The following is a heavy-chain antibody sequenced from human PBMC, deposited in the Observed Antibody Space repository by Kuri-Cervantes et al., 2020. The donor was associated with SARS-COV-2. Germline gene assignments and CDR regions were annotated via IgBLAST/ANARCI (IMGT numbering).Heavy chain of an antibody. CDR3: ARHRIYGGNPYDAFDI. V-gene: IGHV5-51*01. D-gene: IGHD4-23*01. J-gene: IGHJ3*02. CDR2: IYPGDSDT. Sequence: KVSCKGSGYSFTSYWIGWVRQMPGKGLEWMGIIYPGDSDTRYSPSFQGQVTISADKSISTAYLQWSSLKASDTAMYYCARHRIYGGNPYDAFDIWGQGTMVTVSS. CDR1: GYSFTSYW.